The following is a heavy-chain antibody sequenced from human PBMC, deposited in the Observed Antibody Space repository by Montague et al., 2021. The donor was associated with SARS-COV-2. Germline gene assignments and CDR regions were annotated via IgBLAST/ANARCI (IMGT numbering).Heavy chain of an antibody. Sequence: SLRLSCAASGFTFSSYAMHWVRQAPGKGLEWVAVISYDGSNKYYADSVKGRFTISRDNSKNTLYLQMNSLRAEDTAVYYCVRDKYYYDSSGYYWAAYYYYGMDVWGQGTTVTVSS. CDR2: ISYDGSNK. CDR1: GFTFSSYA. J-gene: IGHJ6*02. D-gene: IGHD3-22*01. CDR3: VRDKYYYDSSGYYWAAYYYYGMDV. V-gene: IGHV3-30*04.